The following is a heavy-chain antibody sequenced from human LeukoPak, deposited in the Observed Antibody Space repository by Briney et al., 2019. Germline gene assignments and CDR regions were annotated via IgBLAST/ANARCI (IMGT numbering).Heavy chain of an antibody. J-gene: IGHJ4*02. CDR2: IYTSGST. CDR1: GGSISSGSYY. V-gene: IGHV4-61*02. Sequence: SETLSLTCTVSGGSISSGSYYWGWIRQPAGKGLEWIGRIYTSGSTNYNPSLKSRVTISVDTSKNQFSLKLSSVTAADTAVYYCAGAPRLAVAGTHFDYWGQGTLVTVSS. D-gene: IGHD6-19*01. CDR3: AGAPRLAVAGTHFDY.